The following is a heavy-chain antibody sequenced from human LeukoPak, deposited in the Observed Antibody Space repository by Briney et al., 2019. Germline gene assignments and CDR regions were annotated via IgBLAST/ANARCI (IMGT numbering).Heavy chain of an antibody. CDR1: GFTFSSYA. Sequence: GGSLRLSCAASGFTFSSYAMSWVRQAPGKGLEWVSAISGSGGSTYYADSVKGRFTISRDNSKNTLYLQMNSLRAEDTAVYYCARKDYDILTGYYNWFDPWAREPWSPSP. V-gene: IGHV3-23*01. CDR2: ISGSGGST. J-gene: IGHJ5*02. D-gene: IGHD3-9*01. CDR3: ARKDYDILTGYYNWFDP.